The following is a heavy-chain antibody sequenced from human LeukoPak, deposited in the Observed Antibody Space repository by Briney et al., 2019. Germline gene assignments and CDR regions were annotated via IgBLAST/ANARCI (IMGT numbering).Heavy chain of an antibody. CDR3: AQGSGQYYEY. Sequence: GGSLRLSCAVSGLTLSNVWMNWVRQAPEKGLEWVGRIKSKSAGGTTDFAAPVKGRLTISRDDSKNTLYLQMNSLTSEDTAVYYCAQGSGQYYEYWGQGTLVTVSS. CDR1: GLTLSNVW. V-gene: IGHV3-15*07. J-gene: IGHJ4*02. CDR2: IKSKSAGGTT. D-gene: IGHD3-22*01.